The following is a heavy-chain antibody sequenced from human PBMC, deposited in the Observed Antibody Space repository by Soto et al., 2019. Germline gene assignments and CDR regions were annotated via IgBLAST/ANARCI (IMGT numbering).Heavy chain of an antibody. Sequence: PGESLKISCKGSGYSFTSYWISWVRQMPGKGLEWMGRIDPSDSYTNYSPSFQGTVTISADKSISTAYLQWSSLKASDTAMYYCARPRGSPYDSSGYYSNHDAFDIWGQGTMVTVSS. CDR3: ARPRGSPYDSSGYYSNHDAFDI. D-gene: IGHD3-22*01. CDR1: GYSFTSYW. J-gene: IGHJ3*02. V-gene: IGHV5-10-1*01. CDR2: IDPSDSYT.